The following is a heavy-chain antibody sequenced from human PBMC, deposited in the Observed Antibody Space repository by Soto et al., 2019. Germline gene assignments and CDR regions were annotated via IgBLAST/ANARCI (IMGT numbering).Heavy chain of an antibody. CDR3: AKDRDIVVVVAATPLDY. J-gene: IGHJ4*02. Sequence: QVQLVESGGGVVQPGRSLRLSCAASGFTFSSYGMHWVRQAPGKGLEWVAVISYDGSNKYYADSVKGRFTISRDNSKNTLYLQMNSLSAEDTAVYYCAKDRDIVVVVAATPLDYWGQGTLVTVSS. CDR1: GFTFSSYG. D-gene: IGHD2-15*01. V-gene: IGHV3-30*18. CDR2: ISYDGSNK.